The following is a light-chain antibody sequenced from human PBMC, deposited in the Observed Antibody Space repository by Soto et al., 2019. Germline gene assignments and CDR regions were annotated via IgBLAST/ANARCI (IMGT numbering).Light chain of an antibody. Sequence: QSALTQPASVSGSPGQSITISCTGTSSDVGGYDYVSWYQQHPDKAPKFMIYEVTNRPPGVSHRFSGSKSGNTASLTISGLQAEDEADYYCSSYTSTSTYVFGTGTKVTVL. CDR1: SSDVGGYDY. CDR2: EVT. V-gene: IGLV2-14*01. CDR3: SSYTSTSTYV. J-gene: IGLJ1*01.